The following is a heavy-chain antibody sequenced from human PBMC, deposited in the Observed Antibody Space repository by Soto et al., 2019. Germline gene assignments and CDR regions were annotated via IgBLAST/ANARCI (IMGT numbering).Heavy chain of an antibody. CDR2: ISGRGGST. CDR3: AKPYYDFWRGYYRWNDY. CDR1: GFTFSSYA. J-gene: IGHJ4*02. Sequence: EVQLLESGGGLVQPGGSLRLSCAASGFTFSSYAMSWVRAAPGKGLEWVSAISGRGGSTYYADSGKGRFTISRDNSKNTLYLKMNSLRAEDTAVYYCAKPYYDFWRGYYRWNDYWGQGTLVTVSS. D-gene: IGHD3-3*01. V-gene: IGHV3-23*01.